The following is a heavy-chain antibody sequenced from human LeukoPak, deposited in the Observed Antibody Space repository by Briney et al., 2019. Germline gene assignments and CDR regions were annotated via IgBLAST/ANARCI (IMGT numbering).Heavy chain of an antibody. Sequence: SETLSLTCAVYGGSFSGYYWSWIRQPPGKGLEWIGEINHSGSTNYNPSLKSRVTISVDTSKNQFSLKLSSVTAADTAVYYYAMTNWTTLAFDIRGQGTMVTVSS. J-gene: IGHJ3*02. D-gene: IGHD1-1*01. CDR3: AMTNWTTLAFDI. V-gene: IGHV4-34*01. CDR2: INHSGST. CDR1: GGSFSGYY.